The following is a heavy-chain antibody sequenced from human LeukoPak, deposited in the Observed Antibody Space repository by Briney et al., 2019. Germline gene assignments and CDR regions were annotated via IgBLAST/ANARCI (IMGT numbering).Heavy chain of an antibody. CDR3: ARTQDRIAARS. Sequence: GESLKISCKGSGYSFTSYWIGWVRQMPGKGLEWMGIIYPRDSDTRYSPSFQGQVTISADKSINTAYLQWSSLKASDTAIYYCARTQDRIAARSWGQGTPVTVSS. CDR1: GYSFTSYW. D-gene: IGHD6-13*01. V-gene: IGHV5-51*01. J-gene: IGHJ4*02. CDR2: IYPRDSDT.